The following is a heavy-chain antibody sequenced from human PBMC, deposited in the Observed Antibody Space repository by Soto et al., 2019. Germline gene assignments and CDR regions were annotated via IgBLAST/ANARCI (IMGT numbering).Heavy chain of an antibody. CDR3: ARVNGDYAAFDI. Sequence: QVQLVESGGGVVQPGRSLRLSCAASGFTFSSYAMHWVRQAPGKGLEWVAVISYDGSNKYYADSVKGRFTISRDNSKNTLYLQMNSLRAEDTAVYYCARVNGDYAAFDIRGQGTMVTVSS. CDR2: ISYDGSNK. V-gene: IGHV3-30-3*01. J-gene: IGHJ3*02. CDR1: GFTFSSYA. D-gene: IGHD4-17*01.